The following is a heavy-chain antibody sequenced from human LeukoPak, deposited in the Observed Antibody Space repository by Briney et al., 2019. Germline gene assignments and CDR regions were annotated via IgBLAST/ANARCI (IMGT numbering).Heavy chain of an antibody. D-gene: IGHD5-18*01. CDR2: LDPSDSYT. CDR3: ARRPPPIFSYGSYYGMDV. V-gene: IGHV5-10-1*01. J-gene: IGHJ6*02. Sequence: GESLKISCKGSGYSFTSYWISWVRQMPGKGLEWMGRLDPSDSYTNYSPSFQGHVTISADKSISTAYLQWSSLKASDTAMYYCARRPPPIFSYGSYYGMDVWGQGTTVTVSS. CDR1: GYSFTSYW.